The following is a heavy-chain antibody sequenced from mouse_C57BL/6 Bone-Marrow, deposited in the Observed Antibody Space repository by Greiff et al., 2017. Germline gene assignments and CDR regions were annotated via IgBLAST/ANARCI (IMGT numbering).Heavy chain of an antibody. D-gene: IGHD1-1*01. V-gene: IGHV1-69*01. J-gene: IGHJ4*01. CDR3: ARLGSYYYGYYYAMDY. Sequence: QVQLQQPGAELVMPGASVKLSCKASGYTFTSYWMHWVKQRPGQGLEWIGEIDPSDSYTNYNQKFKGKSTLTVDKSSSTAYMQLSSLTSADSAVYYCARLGSYYYGYYYAMDYWGQGTSVTVSS. CDR1: GYTFTSYW. CDR2: IDPSDSYT.